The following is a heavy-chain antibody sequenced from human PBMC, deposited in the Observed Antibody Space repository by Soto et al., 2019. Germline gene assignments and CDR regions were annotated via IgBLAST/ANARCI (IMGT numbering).Heavy chain of an antibody. CDR1: GGSFSGYY. J-gene: IGHJ5*02. CDR3: ARGPTNIVVVVAATFTHNWFDP. D-gene: IGHD2-15*01. V-gene: IGHV4-34*01. Sequence: SETLSLTCAVYGGSFSGYYWSRIRQPPGKGLEWIGEINHSGSTNYNPSLKSRVTISVDTSKNQFSLKLSSVTAADTAVYYCARGPTNIVVVVAATFTHNWFDPWGQGTLVTVSS. CDR2: INHSGST.